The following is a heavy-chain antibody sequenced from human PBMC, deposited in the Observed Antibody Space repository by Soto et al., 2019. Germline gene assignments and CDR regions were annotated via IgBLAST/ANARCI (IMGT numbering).Heavy chain of an antibody. J-gene: IGHJ4*02. Sequence: ASVEVSCKASGYIFTSYYVHWVRQSPGRGLEWMGMVNPNGGGTIYAQKFHDRVTVTRDTSTSTVYMDLSSLISEDTAVYYCAREAQLAYRFDYWGQGTPVTSPQ. CDR2: VNPNGGGT. CDR3: AREAQLAYRFDY. V-gene: IGHV1-46*01. CDR1: GYIFTSYY. D-gene: IGHD6-13*01.